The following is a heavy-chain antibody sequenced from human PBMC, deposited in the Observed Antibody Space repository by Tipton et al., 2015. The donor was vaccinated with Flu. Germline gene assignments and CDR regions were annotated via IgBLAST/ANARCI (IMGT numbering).Heavy chain of an antibody. CDR3: ARAAAVALDY. V-gene: IGHV4-61*02. CDR2: IYTSGST. D-gene: IGHD6-19*01. CDR1: GGSISSGSYY. J-gene: IGHJ4*02. Sequence: LRLSCNVSGGSISSGSYYWSWIRQPAGKGLEWIGRIYTSGSTNYNPSLKSRVTISVDTSKNQFSLKLSSVTAAGTAVYYCARAAAVALDYWGQGMLVTVSS.